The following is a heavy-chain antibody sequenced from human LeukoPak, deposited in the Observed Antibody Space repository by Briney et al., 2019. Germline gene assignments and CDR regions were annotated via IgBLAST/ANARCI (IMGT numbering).Heavy chain of an antibody. Sequence: ASVKVSCKASGGTFSGYAISWVRQAPGQGLEWMGGIIPIFGTANYAQKFQGRVTITADESTSTAYMELSSLRSEDTAVYYCARDRRSTGFGGLPYYYYGMDVWGQGTTVTVSS. CDR2: IIPIFGTA. CDR3: ARDRRSTGFGGLPYYYYGMDV. CDR1: GGTFSGYA. V-gene: IGHV1-69*13. D-gene: IGHD1-14*01. J-gene: IGHJ6*02.